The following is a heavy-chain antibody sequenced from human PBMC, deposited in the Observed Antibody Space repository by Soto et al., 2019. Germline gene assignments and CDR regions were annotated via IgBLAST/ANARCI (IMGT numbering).Heavy chain of an antibody. CDR1: GYNFNTYW. J-gene: IGHJ4*02. CDR2: IYPGDSDT. Sequence: PGESLKISCEGSGYNFNTYWIGWVRQMPGKGLEWMALIYPGDSDTRYSPSFEGQVTLSVGRSISTAYLQWSSLKASDTAIYYCATSTVSYVDIVSSTTRGYFDHWGQGTLVTVSS. D-gene: IGHD5-12*01. V-gene: IGHV5-51*01. CDR3: ATSTVSYVDIVSSTTRGYFDH.